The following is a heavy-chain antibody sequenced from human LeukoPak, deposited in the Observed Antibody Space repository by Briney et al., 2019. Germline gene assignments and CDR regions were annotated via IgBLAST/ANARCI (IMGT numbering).Heavy chain of an antibody. CDR1: GFTFSTSA. J-gene: IGHJ6*04. V-gene: IGHV3-23*01. D-gene: IGHD3-10*01. CDR2: ISASGGST. CDR3: AKDPPFGDYYYHVDV. Sequence: GGSLRLSCAASGFTFSTSAMSWVRQAPGKGLEWVSAISASGGSTHYADSVKGRFTISRDNSKSTLYLRMNSLRGEDTAVYYCAKDPPFGDYYYHVDVWGKGTTVTVSS.